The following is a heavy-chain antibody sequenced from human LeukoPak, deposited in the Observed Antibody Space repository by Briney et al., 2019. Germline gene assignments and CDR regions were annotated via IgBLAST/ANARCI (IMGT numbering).Heavy chain of an antibody. J-gene: IGHJ6*03. V-gene: IGHV4-59*01. CDR3: ARDRRVTSGYDLDYYYYYMDV. CDR2: IYYSGST. D-gene: IGHD5-12*01. Sequence: SETLSLTCTVSGGSISRYYWSWMRQPPGKGLEWIGYIYYSGSTNYNPSLKSRVTISVDTSKNQFSLKLSSVTAADPAVYYCARDRRVTSGYDLDYYYYYMDVWGKGTTVTVSS. CDR1: GGSISRYY.